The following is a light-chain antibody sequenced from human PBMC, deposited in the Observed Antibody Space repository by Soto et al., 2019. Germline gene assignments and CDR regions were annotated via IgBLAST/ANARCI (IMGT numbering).Light chain of an antibody. CDR1: QGISRY. V-gene: IGKV1-9*01. CDR2: AAS. Sequence: IQLTQAPSSLSAYVGDRVTITCRASQGISRYLAWSQQKPGKAPNLLIRAASTLRSVFPSRFRGSGSGTDFTLTSSSLQPQDLATYDCHQLNSYPLTFDQGTKLEIK. J-gene: IGKJ2*01. CDR3: HQLNSYPLT.